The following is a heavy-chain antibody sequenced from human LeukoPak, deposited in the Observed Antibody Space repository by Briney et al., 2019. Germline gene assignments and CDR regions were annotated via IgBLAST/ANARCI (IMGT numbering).Heavy chain of an antibody. CDR1: GFTFSSFT. J-gene: IGHJ5*02. V-gene: IGHV3-23*01. CDR3: GKEGGA. Sequence: GGSLRLSCAASGFTFSSFTMTLVRQAPGKGLEWVSAIGGRGGSTYYADSLEGRFTIARDNSKDMVYLQMNSLKVEDTAIYYCGKEGGAWGQGTKVTVSS. D-gene: IGHD3-16*01. CDR2: IGGRGGST.